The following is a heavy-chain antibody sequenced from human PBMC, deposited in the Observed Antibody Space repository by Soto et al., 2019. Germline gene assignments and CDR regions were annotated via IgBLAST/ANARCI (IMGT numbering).Heavy chain of an antibody. J-gene: IGHJ1*01. V-gene: IGHV3-72*01. Sequence: EVQVVESGGGLVQPGGSLRVSCAASGFSVSDHFMAWVRQAPGKGLECVGLTQHRPHRFTTEYAASGRGRFVLSRDDSHISPSLQMNGLQAEDTAVYYCVAYIGGFPFWGQGTVVSVSS. CDR2: TQHRPHRFTT. CDR1: GFSVSDHF. D-gene: IGHD3-16*01. CDR3: VAYIGGFPF.